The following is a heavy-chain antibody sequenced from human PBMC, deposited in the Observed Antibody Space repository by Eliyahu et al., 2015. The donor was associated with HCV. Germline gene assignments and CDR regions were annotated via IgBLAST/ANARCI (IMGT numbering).Heavy chain of an antibody. J-gene: IGHJ4*02. CDR1: GGSFSGYY. D-gene: IGHD2-15*01. CDR2: INHSGST. Sequence: QVQLQQWGAGLLKPSETLSLTCAVYGGSFSGYYWSWIRQPPGKGLEWIGEINHSGSTNYNPSLKSRVTISVDTSKNQFSLKLSSVTAADTAVYYCARACSGGSCYSLRGSRAPYFDYWGQGTLVTVSS. V-gene: IGHV4-34*01. CDR3: ARACSGGSCYSLRGSRAPYFDY.